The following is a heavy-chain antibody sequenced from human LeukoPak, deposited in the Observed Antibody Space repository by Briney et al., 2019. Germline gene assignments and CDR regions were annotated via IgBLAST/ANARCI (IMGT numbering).Heavy chain of an antibody. D-gene: IGHD3-3*01. CDR1: GGSIGTYY. CDR2: IYYSGST. V-gene: IGHV4-39*01. CDR3: ARPLGGFLEWLLPFDY. J-gene: IGHJ4*02. Sequence: TSETLSLTCTVSGGSIGTYYWSWIRQPPGKGLEWIGSIYYSGSTYYNPSLKSRVTISVDTSKNQFSLKLSSVTAADTAVYYCARPLGGFLEWLLPFDYWGQGTLVTVSS.